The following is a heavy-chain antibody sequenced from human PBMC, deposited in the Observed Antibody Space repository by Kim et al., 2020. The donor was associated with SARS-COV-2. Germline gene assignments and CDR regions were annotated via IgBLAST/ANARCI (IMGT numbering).Heavy chain of an antibody. Sequence: GGSLRLSCAGSGFTFSTYTMSWVRQAPGKGLEWISYISGSSSDIYYADSVKGRFTVSRDNAKKSLDLQMNNLKDEDTAVYYFAREWGLRTRGLDVWGQGT. J-gene: IGHJ6*02. CDR2: ISGSSSDI. CDR3: AREWGLRTRGLDV. CDR1: GFTFSTYT. D-gene: IGHD1-26*01. V-gene: IGHV3-48*02.